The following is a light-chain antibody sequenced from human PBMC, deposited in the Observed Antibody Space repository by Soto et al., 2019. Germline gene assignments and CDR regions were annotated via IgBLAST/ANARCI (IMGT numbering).Light chain of an antibody. CDR1: SRDVGGYNY. Sequence: QSVLTQPASVSGSPGQSITISCTGTSRDVGGYNYVSWHQQHPGKAPKVIITEVSNRPSGVSNRFSGSKSGNTASLTISGLQAEDEADYYCSSYISSSTFVVFGGGTQLT. CDR3: SSYISSSTFVV. CDR2: EVS. V-gene: IGLV2-14*01. J-gene: IGLJ2*01.